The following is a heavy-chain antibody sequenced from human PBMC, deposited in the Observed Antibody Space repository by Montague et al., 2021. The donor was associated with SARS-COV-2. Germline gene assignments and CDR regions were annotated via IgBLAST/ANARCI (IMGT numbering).Heavy chain of an antibody. CDR3: ARQAREFTYWFDP. J-gene: IGHJ5*02. CDR2: LYYSGST. D-gene: IGHD2/OR15-2a*01. Sequence: SETLSLTCTVSGGSISNSSYYWGWIRQPPGKGLEWIGSLYYSGSTYYNPSLVSRVTISVDTSKNQFSLKLSSVAAADTAVYYCARQAREFTYWFDPWGQGTLVTVSS. CDR1: GGSISNSSYY. V-gene: IGHV4-39*01.